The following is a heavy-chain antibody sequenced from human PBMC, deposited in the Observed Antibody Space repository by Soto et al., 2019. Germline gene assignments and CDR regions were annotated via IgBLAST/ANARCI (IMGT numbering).Heavy chain of an antibody. D-gene: IGHD3-10*01. CDR2: IYYSGST. CDR3: ARARRITMVRGINWFDP. J-gene: IGHJ5*02. Sequence: SETLSLTCTVSGGSISSSSYYWGWIRQPPGKGLEWIGSIYYSGSTYYNPSLKSRVTISVDTSKNQFSLKLSSVTAADTAVYYCARARRITMVRGINWFDPWGQGTLVTVSS. V-gene: IGHV4-39*01. CDR1: GGSISSSSYY.